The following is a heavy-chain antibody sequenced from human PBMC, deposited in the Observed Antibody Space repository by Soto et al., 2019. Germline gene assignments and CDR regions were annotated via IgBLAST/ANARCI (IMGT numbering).Heavy chain of an antibody. J-gene: IGHJ4*02. Sequence: ASVKVSCKASGYTFTGNYMHWVRQAPGQGLGWMGWINPNSGGTNYAQKFQGRVTMTRDTSISTAYMELSRLRSDDTAVYYCARGSLYTVLRYFDWLFCLDYWGQGTLVTVSS. CDR3: ARGSLYTVLRYFDWLFCLDY. V-gene: IGHV1-2*02. D-gene: IGHD3-9*01. CDR1: GYTFTGNY. CDR2: INPNSGGT.